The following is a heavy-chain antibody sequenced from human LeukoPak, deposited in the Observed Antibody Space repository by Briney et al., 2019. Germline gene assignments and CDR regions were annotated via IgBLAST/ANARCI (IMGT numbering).Heavy chain of an antibody. D-gene: IGHD5-18*01. CDR1: GFTFGTYW. Sequence: GGSLRLSCVASGFTFGTYWMTWVRQAPGMGLEWVANIKEDGSEKYYVDSVKGRFTISRDNAKNSLFLQMNSLRAEDTAVYYCARVPGYTSGRGTIDSWGQETLVTVSS. J-gene: IGHJ4*02. CDR3: ARVPGYTSGRGTIDS. V-gene: IGHV3-7*03. CDR2: IKEDGSEK.